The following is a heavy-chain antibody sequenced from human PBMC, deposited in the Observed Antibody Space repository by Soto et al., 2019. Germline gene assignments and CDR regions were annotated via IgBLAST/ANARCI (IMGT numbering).Heavy chain of an antibody. V-gene: IGHV4-39*07. Sequence: SETLSLTCTVSGGSISSSSYYWGWIRQPPGKGLEWIGSIYYSGSTYYKQSLKSRVTISVDTSKNQFSLKLSSVTAADTAVYYCARGGVHYDFWSGHQNYYGMDVWGQGTTVTVSS. D-gene: IGHD3-3*01. CDR3: ARGGVHYDFWSGHQNYYGMDV. J-gene: IGHJ6*02. CDR1: GGSISSSSYY. CDR2: IYYSGST.